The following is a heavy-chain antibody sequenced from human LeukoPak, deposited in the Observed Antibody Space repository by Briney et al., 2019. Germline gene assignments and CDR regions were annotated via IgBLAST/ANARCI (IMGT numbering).Heavy chain of an antibody. CDR2: ISGSGGST. D-gene: IGHD5-18*01. J-gene: IGHJ5*02. V-gene: IGHV3-23*01. CDR3: AKDWIQLWSNWFDP. Sequence: PGGFLRLSCAASGFTFSSYAMSWVRQAPGKGLEWVSAISGSGGSTYYADSVKGRFTISRDNSKNTLYLQMNSLRAEDTAVYYCAKDWIQLWSNWFDPWGQGTLVTVSS. CDR1: GFTFSSYA.